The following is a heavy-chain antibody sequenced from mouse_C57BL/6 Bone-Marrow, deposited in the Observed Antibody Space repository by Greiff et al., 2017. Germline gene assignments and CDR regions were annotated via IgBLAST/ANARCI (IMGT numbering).Heavy chain of an antibody. CDR2: IYPGGGYT. V-gene: IGHV1-63*01. Sequence: QVQLQQSGAELVRPGTSVKMSCKASGYTFTNYWIGWAKQRPGHGLEWIGDIYPGGGYTNYNEKFKGKATLTADKSSSTAYMQFSSLTSEDSAYYYCTRGVPYYAMDYWGQGTSVTVSS. J-gene: IGHJ4*01. CDR3: TRGVPYYAMDY. CDR1: GYTFTNYW.